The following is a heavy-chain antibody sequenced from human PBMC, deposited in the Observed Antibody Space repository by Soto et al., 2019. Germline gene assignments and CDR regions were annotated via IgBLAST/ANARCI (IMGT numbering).Heavy chain of an antibody. CDR3: ARASIAARRGGWSDDVTYYYYGMDV. CDR2: IIPIFGTA. CDR1: GSTFSSYA. D-gene: IGHD6-6*01. J-gene: IGHJ6*02. V-gene: IGHV1-69*13. Sequence: GASVKVSCKASGSTFSSYAISCVRQAPGQVLEWMGGIIPIFGTANYAQKFQGRVTITADESTSTAYMELSSLRSEDTAVYYCARASIAARRGGWSDDVTYYYYGMDVWGQGTTVTVSS.